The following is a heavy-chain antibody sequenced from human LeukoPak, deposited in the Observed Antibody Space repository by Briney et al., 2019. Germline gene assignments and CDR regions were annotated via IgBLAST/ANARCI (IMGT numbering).Heavy chain of an antibody. CDR2: INHSGST. Sequence: PSETLSLTCAVYGGSFSGYYWSWIRQPPGRGLEWIGEINHSGSTNYNPSLKSRVTISVDTSKNQFSLKLSSVTAADTAVYYCAHPAWELTLWGQGTLVTVSS. V-gene: IGHV4-34*01. D-gene: IGHD1-26*01. CDR1: GGSFSGYY. J-gene: IGHJ4*02. CDR3: AHPAWELTL.